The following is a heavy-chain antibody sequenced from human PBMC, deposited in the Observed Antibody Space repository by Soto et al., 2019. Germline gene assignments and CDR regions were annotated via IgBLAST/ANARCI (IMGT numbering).Heavy chain of an antibody. D-gene: IGHD7-27*01. CDR2: VGGNSDYT. Sequence: EVRLLESGGDLIQPGGSLRLSCAASGFTFSRSAMSWVRKAPDRGLEWVASVGGNSDYTLYANSVKGRFTISKDSSKITLYLQMNSVRADDTAVDYCAQARGTSTRWGYYYMDVWGKGTTVTVS. CDR1: GFTFSRSA. CDR3: AQARGTSTRWGYYYMDV. J-gene: IGHJ6*03. V-gene: IGHV3-23*01.